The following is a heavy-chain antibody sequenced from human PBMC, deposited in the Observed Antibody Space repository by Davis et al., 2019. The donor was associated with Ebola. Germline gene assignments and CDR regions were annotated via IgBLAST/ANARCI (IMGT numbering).Heavy chain of an antibody. J-gene: IGHJ4*02. CDR1: GGAFSSYP. CDR2: SIPIFRSA. D-gene: IGHD7-27*01. CDR3: ARHDGELGSGKYYFHN. V-gene: IGHV1-69*13. Sequence: AASVNVSCKASGGAFSSYPISWIRQAPGQGLEWMGWSIPIFRSADSAQTFQGRLTITADESTNPAYMELSSLRSDDTAVYYCARHDGELGSGKYYFHNWGQGTPVTVSA.